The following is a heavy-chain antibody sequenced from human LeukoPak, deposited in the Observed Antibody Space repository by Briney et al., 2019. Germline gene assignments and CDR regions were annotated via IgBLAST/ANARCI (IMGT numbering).Heavy chain of an antibody. J-gene: IGHJ4*02. V-gene: IGHV1-24*01. CDR3: ATEGKMVRGVYTDY. CDR2: FDPEDGET. CDR1: GCTLTELS. D-gene: IGHD3-10*01. Sequence: ASVKVSCKVSGCTLTELSMHWVRQAPGKGLEWMGRFDPEDGETIYAQKFQGRVTLTADTSTDTAYMELSSLRSEDTAIYYCATEGKMVRGVYTDYWGQGTLVTVFS.